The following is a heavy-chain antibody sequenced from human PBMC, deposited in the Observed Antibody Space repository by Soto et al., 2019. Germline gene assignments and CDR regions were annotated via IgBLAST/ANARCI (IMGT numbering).Heavy chain of an antibody. Sequence: QVLLVQSGAEVKKPGASVKVSGEASGFTLTNYDINWVRQATGQGLEWMGWMNPNTGNAGYAERFQGRVTMTRDISISTAYMGVSSVRCEDTAVYYCASVEMGGGLDDWGQGTLVTVSS. CDR1: GFTLTNYD. CDR3: ASVEMGGGLDD. V-gene: IGHV1-8*01. CDR2: MNPNTGNA. D-gene: IGHD3-16*01. J-gene: IGHJ4*02.